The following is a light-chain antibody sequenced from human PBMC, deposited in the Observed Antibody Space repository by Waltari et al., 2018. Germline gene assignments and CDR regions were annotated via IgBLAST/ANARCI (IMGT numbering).Light chain of an antibody. CDR1: QSVNNY. CDR3: QQYSSSPLT. Sequence: EIVLTQSPGTLSLSSGERATLSCRASQSVNNYLAWFQQKPGQAPMLLIHGASSRATGIPDRISGSGSGTDFTLTISGLEPQDFAVYYSQQYSSSPLTFGPGTKVDIK. J-gene: IGKJ3*01. CDR2: GAS. V-gene: IGKV3-20*01.